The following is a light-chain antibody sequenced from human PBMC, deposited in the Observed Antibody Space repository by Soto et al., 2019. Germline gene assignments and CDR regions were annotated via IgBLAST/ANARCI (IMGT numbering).Light chain of an antibody. CDR1: QDISNY. CDR2: DAS. Sequence: DIQMTQSPSSLSASVGDRVTIPCQASQDISNYLNWYQQKPGKAPKLLIYDASNLETGVPSRFSGSGSGTDFTFTISSLKPEDIATYYCQQYDNLPSYTFGQGTKVDIK. J-gene: IGKJ2*01. V-gene: IGKV1-33*01. CDR3: QQYDNLPSYT.